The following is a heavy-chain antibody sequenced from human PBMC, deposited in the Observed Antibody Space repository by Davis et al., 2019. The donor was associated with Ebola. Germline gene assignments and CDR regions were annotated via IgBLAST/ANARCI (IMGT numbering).Heavy chain of an antibody. CDR2: IKQDGSEK. J-gene: IGHJ4*02. Sequence: GESLKISCAASGFTFSSYWMSWVRQAPGKGLEWVANIKQDGSEKYYVDFVKGRFTISRDNAKNSLYLQMNSLRAEDTAVYYCARGGPWYDDIWGSYRYADWGQGTLVTVSS. V-gene: IGHV3-7*01. CDR3: ARGGPWYDDIWGSYRYAD. CDR1: GFTFSSYW. D-gene: IGHD3-16*02.